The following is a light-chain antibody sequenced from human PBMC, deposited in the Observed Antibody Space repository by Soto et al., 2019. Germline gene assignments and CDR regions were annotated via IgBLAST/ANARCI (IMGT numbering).Light chain of an antibody. CDR2: GNT. CDR3: QSYDSSLNGRV. V-gene: IGLV1-40*01. J-gene: IGLJ3*02. CDR1: SSNIGAGYD. Sequence: QAVVTQPPSVSGAPGQRVTISCTGSSSNIGAGYDVHWYQQLPGSAPKVLIYGNTNRPSGVPDRFSGSKSGTSASLAITGLQAEDEADYHCQSYDSSLNGRVFGGGTKVTVL.